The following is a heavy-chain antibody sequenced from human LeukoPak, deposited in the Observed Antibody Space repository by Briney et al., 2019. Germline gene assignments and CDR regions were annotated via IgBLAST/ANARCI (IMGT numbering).Heavy chain of an antibody. CDR2: INHSGST. J-gene: IGHJ3*02. D-gene: IGHD2-21*02. CDR3: ARYVTYDFDI. CDR1: GGSFSGYY. Sequence: MASETLSLTCAAYGGSFSGYYWSWIRQPTGKGLEWVGEINHSGSTNYNPSLKSPVTISVATSKNQFSLKLSSVTDAEASVYYCARYVTYDFDIWAQCTFVTVSS. V-gene: IGHV4-34*01.